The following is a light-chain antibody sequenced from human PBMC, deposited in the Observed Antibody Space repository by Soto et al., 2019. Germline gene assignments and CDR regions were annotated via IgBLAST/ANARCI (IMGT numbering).Light chain of an antibody. CDR3: QQRSNWPMST. V-gene: IGKV3-11*01. CDR2: DAS. Sequence: EIVLTQSPATLSLSPGERATLSCRASQGVSSSLAWYQQKPGQAPRLLIYDASNRATGIPARFSGSGSGTDLTLTISSLEPEDFAVYYCQQRSNWPMSTFGQGTRLEIK. CDR1: QGVSSS. J-gene: IGKJ5*01.